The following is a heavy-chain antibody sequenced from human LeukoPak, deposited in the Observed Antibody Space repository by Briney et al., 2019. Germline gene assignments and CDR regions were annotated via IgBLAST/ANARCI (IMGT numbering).Heavy chain of an antibody. CDR1: GFTFSSYG. V-gene: IGHV3-30*03. J-gene: IGHJ6*02. Sequence: GGSLRLSCAASGFTFSSYGMHWVRQAPGKGREWVAVISYDGSNKYYADYVKGRFTISRDNSKNTLYLQMNSLRAEDTAVYYCAPTIGQLAILWYYYGMDVWGQGTTVTVSS. CDR2: ISYDGSNK. D-gene: IGHD6-6*01. CDR3: APTIGQLAILWYYYGMDV.